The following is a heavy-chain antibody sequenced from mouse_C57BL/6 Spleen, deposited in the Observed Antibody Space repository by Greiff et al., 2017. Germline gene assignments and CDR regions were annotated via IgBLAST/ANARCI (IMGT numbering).Heavy chain of an antibody. CDR1: GFNIKDYY. J-gene: IGHJ4*01. V-gene: IGHV14-1*01. D-gene: IGHD3-1*01. CDR2: IDPEDGDT. CDR3: VLRVRTSLYAMDY. Sequence: EVQLQQSGAELVRPGASVKLSCTASGFNIKDYYMHWVKQRPEQGLEWIGRIDPEDGDTEYAPKFQGKATMTADTSSNTAYLQLSSLTSEDTAVSYCVLRVRTSLYAMDYRGQGKSDTPSS.